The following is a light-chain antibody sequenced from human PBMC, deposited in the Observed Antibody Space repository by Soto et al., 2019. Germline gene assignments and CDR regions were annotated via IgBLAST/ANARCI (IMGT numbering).Light chain of an antibody. CDR2: GAS. CDR1: QSVSSN. CDR3: QQRSDWPGLT. J-gene: IGKJ4*01. V-gene: IGKV3-11*01. Sequence: IVMTQSPATLSVSPGERATLSCRASQSVSSNLAWYQQKPGQAPRLLIYGASTRATGIPARFSGSGSGTDFTLTISSLEPEDFAVYYCQQRSDWPGLTFGGGIKVDI.